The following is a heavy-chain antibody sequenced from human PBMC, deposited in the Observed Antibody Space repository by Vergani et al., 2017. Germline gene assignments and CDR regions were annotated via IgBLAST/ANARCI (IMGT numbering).Heavy chain of an antibody. CDR2: IYYSGST. CDR1: GGSISSYY. Sequence: QVQLPESGPGLVKPSETLSLTCTVSGGSISSYYWSWIRQPPGKGLEWIGYIYYSGSTNYNPSLKSRVTISVDTSKNQFSLKLSSVTAADTAVYYCARGGWGTVTTFFRYGMDVWGQGTTVTVSS. CDR3: ARGGWGTVTTFFRYGMDV. J-gene: IGHJ6*02. V-gene: IGHV4-59*01. D-gene: IGHD4-17*01.